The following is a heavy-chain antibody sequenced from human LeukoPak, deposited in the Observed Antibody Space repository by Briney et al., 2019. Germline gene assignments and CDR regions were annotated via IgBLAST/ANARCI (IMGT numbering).Heavy chain of an antibody. J-gene: IGHJ4*02. CDR1: GFTFSSYA. CDR3: AKFRSGSGSGFDY. Sequence: PGGSLRLSCAASGFTFSSYAMSWVRQAPGKGLEWVSGISGSGGSTYYADSVKGRFTISRDNSKNTLYLQMNSLRAEDTAVYYCAKFRSGSGSGFDYWGQGTLVTVSS. D-gene: IGHD3-22*01. CDR2: ISGSGGST. V-gene: IGHV3-23*01.